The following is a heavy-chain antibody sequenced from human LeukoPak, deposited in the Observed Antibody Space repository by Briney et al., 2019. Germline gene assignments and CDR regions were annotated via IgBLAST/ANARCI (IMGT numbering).Heavy chain of an antibody. D-gene: IGHD1-26*01. CDR3: VKDFYSGNYYSFDY. J-gene: IGHJ4*02. CDR2: ISWNSGHI. CDR1: GFNYDDHG. Sequence: GGSLRLSCAASGFNYDDHGMHWVRQAPGKGLEWVAGISWNSGHIDYADSVKGRFTISRDNAVNSLYLQMSRLGPEDTAFYYCVKDFYSGNYYSFDYWGRGTLVTVSS. V-gene: IGHV3-9*01.